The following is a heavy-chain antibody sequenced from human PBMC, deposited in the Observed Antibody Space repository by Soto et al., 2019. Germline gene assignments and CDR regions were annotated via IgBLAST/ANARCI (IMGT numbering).Heavy chain of an antibody. CDR1: GFTFSSYA. Sequence: GGSLRLSCAASGFTFSSYAMSWVRQAPGKGLDWVSAISGSGGSTYYADSVKGRFTISRDNSKNTLYLQMNSLRAEDTAVYYCAKIQSDIVIMVYAMEEGFDYWGQGTLVTVSS. J-gene: IGHJ4*02. CDR3: AKIQSDIVIMVYAMEEGFDY. D-gene: IGHD2-8*01. CDR2: ISGSGGST. V-gene: IGHV3-23*01.